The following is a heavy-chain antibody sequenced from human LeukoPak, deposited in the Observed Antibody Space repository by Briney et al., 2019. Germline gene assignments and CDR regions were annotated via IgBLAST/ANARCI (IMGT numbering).Heavy chain of an antibody. Sequence: GGSLRLSCAASGFSFSGYWMTWVRQAPGRGLEWVANIKQDGSETSYVTSVRGRFTISRGNAKNSLYLQMNNLRVEDTAVYFCAREEVKSFDNWGQGTLVTVSS. CDR1: GFSFSGYW. CDR3: AREEVKSFDN. J-gene: IGHJ4*02. CDR2: IKQDGSET. V-gene: IGHV3-7*03.